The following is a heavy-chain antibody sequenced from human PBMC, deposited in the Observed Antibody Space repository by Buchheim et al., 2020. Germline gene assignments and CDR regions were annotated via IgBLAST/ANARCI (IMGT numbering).Heavy chain of an antibody. D-gene: IGHD1-26*01. CDR3: AKVADYGIVGAQTDY. Sequence: QVQLVESGGGVVQPGRSLRLSCAASGFTFSSYGMHWVRQAPGKGLEWVAVISYDGSNKYYADSVKGRFTISRDNSKNTLYLQMNSLRAEDTAVYYCAKVADYGIVGAQTDYWGQGTL. V-gene: IGHV3-30*18. CDR2: ISYDGSNK. J-gene: IGHJ4*02. CDR1: GFTFSSYG.